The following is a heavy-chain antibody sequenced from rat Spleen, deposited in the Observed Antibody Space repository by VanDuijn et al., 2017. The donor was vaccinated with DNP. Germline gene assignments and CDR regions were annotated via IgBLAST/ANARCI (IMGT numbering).Heavy chain of an antibody. CDR3: ARWNIGTSTLDY. CDR2: ITYSGST. Sequence: EVQLQESGPGLVKPSQSLSLTCSVTGHSITSNYWGWIRKFPGNKMEWIGHITYSGSTSYNPSLKSRISITRDTSKNQFFLQLNSVITEDTATYYCARWNIGTSTLDYWGQGVMVTVSS. D-gene: IGHD1-5*01. J-gene: IGHJ2*01. CDR1: GHSITSNY. V-gene: IGHV3-1*01.